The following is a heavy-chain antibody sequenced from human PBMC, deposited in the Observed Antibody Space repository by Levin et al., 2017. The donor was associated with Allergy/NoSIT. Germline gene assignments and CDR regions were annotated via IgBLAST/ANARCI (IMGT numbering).Heavy chain of an antibody. J-gene: IGHJ6*02. CDR2: VSYDGSVK. V-gene: IGHV3-30-3*01. CDR1: GFTFSTYA. Sequence: GGSLRLSCAASGFTFSTYAIQWIRQAPGEGLEWVAVVSYDGSVKFYADSVKGRFTVSKDNSKNVVYMQMNTLRADDTAVYYCARSRPPSSSNRYTMDVWGRGTTVTVSS. CDR3: ARSRPPSSSNRYTMDV. D-gene: IGHD1-1*01.